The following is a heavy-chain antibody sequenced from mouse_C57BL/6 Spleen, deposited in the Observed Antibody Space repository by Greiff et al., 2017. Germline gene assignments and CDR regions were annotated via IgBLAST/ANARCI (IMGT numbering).Heavy chain of an antibody. CDR1: GYTFTSYW. V-gene: IGHV1-64*01. D-gene: IGHD3-2*02. Sequence: QVQLQQSGAELVKPGASVKLSCKASGYTFTSYWMHWVKQRPGQGLEWIGMIHPNSGSTNYNEKFKSKATLTVDKSSSTAYMQLSSLTSEDSAVYYCASSAQAGARDYWGQGTSVTVSS. CDR3: ASSAQAGARDY. J-gene: IGHJ4*01. CDR2: IHPNSGST.